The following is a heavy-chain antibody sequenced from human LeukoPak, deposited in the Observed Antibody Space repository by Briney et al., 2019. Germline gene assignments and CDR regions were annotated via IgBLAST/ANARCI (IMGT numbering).Heavy chain of an antibody. V-gene: IGHV3-23*01. CDR1: GFTFSSYA. J-gene: IGHJ4*02. D-gene: IGHD2-15*01. Sequence: GGSLRLSCAASGFTFSSYAMSWVRQAPGKGLEWVSAISGSGGSTYYAASVKGRFTISSDSSKNTLYLQMNSLRAEDTAVYYCAKLTRPLVVVVAATLGNYFDYWGQGTLVTVSS. CDR2: ISGSGGST. CDR3: AKLTRPLVVVVAATLGNYFDY.